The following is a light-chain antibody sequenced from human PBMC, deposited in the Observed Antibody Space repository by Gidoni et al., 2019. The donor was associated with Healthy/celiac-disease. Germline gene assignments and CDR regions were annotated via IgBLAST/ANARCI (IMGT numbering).Light chain of an antibody. CDR1: QSLLHSNGYNY. V-gene: IGKV2-28*01. Sequence: DIVMTQSPLSLPVTPGAPASISCRSSQSLLHSNGYNYLDWYLQKPGQSPQLLIYLGSNRASGVPDRFSGSGSGTDVTLKISRVEAEDVGVYYCMQALQTSPITFGQGTRLEIK. J-gene: IGKJ5*01. CDR2: LGS. CDR3: MQALQTSPIT.